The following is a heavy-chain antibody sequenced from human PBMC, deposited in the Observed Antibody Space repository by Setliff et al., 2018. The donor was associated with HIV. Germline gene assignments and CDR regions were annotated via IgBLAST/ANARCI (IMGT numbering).Heavy chain of an antibody. J-gene: IGHJ4*02. CDR1: GYAFSDYS. CDR2: INPDSRGT. D-gene: IGHD3-22*01. V-gene: IGHV1-2*06. Sequence: GASVKVSCKTSGYAFSDYSIHWVRQAPGQGLEWVGRINPDSRGTNYAQTFQGRVTMTRDTSITTAYMELSRLISDDTAVYYCAREERYYDGKGALDYWGQGTLVTVSS. CDR3: AREERYYDGKGALDY.